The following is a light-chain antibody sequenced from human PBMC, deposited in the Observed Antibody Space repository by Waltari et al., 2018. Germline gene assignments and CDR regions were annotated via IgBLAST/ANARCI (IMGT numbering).Light chain of an antibody. V-gene: IGKV2-29*02. CDR2: EVS. CDR3: QQYGSSIT. CDR1: QSLLHRDGKTS. Sequence: DIVMTQTPLSLSVTPGQPASISCKSSQSLLHRDGKTSLYWYLQKPGQSPQLLIYEVSSRFSGVPDRFSGSGSGTDFTLKISRLEPEDFAVYYCQQYGSSITFGQGTRLEIK. J-gene: IGKJ5*01.